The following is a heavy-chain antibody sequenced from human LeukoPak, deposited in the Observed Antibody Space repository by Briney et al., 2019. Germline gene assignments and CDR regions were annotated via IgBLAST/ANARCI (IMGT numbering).Heavy chain of an antibody. V-gene: IGHV1-69*06. CDR3: ARRRNSSGCCRDAFDI. CDR1: GGTFCSYA. D-gene: IGHD6-19*01. CDR2: IIPIFGTA. J-gene: IGHJ3*02. Sequence: SVKVSCKTSGGTFCSYAISWVRQAPGQGLEWMGRIIPIFGTANYAQKFQGRVTITADKYTSTAYMELSSLRSEDTAVYYCARRRNSSGCCRDAFDIWGQGTMVTVSS.